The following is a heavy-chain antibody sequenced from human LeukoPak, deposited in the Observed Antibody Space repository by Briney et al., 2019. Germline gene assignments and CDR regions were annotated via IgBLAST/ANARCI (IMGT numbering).Heavy chain of an antibody. CDR2: ISGSGGST. J-gene: IGHJ4*02. CDR1: GFTFSSYA. Sequence: GGSLRLSCAASGFTFSSYAMSWVRQAPGKGLEWVSAISGSGGSTYYADSVKGRFTISRDNAKNSLYLQMNSLRAEDTAVYYCARDPRASNYDFWSGYSRYYFDYWGQGTLVTVSS. CDR3: ARDPRASNYDFWSGYSRYYFDY. D-gene: IGHD3-3*01. V-gene: IGHV3-23*01.